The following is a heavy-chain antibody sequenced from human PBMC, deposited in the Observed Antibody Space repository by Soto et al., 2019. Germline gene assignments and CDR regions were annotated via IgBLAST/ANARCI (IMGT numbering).Heavy chain of an antibody. V-gene: IGHV1-3*01. CDR1: GINYNTYA. Sequence: QVQLVQSGAEMKKPGASVKLSCKTSGINYNTYAIHWVRQAPGQGLERMGWINARNGDTRYSQNFQRRVTLTRDTSASIVYMNLDSLKSEDTGVYYCARAISGYVTWGQGTLVTVSS. D-gene: IGHD5-12*01. CDR2: INARNGDT. J-gene: IGHJ1*01. CDR3: ARAISGYVT.